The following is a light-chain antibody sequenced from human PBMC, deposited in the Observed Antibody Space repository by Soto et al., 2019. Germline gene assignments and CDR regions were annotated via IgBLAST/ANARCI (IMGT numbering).Light chain of an antibody. CDR2: GAS. J-gene: IGKJ5*01. CDR1: QSVSSN. CDR3: QQYNNWPPIT. Sequence: EIVMPPAPAALSVPQGERATLYWRASQSVSSNLAWYQQKPGQAPRLLIYGASTRATGIPARFSGSGSGTEFTLTISSLQSEDFAVYYCQQYNNWPPITFGQGTRLEI. V-gene: IGKV3-15*01.